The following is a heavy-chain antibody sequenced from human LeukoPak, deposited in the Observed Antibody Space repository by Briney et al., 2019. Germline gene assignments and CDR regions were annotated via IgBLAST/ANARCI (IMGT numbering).Heavy chain of an antibody. D-gene: IGHD4-17*01. J-gene: IGHJ4*02. CDR3: ARARYGDYVPFDY. V-gene: IGHV1-69*13. Sequence: GASVKVSCMASGGTFSSYAISWVRQAPGQGPEWMGGIIPIFGTANYAQKFQGRVTITADESTSTAYMELSSLRSEDTAVYYCARARYGDYVPFDYWGQGTLVTVSS. CDR2: IIPIFGTA. CDR1: GGTFSSYA.